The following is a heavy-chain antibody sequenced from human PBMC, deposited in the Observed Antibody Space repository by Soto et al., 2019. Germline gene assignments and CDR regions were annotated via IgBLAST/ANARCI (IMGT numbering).Heavy chain of an antibody. CDR3: VGGLSEWGRIDS. V-gene: IGHV4-59*01. J-gene: IGHJ4*02. Sequence: PXETLSLTCTVSGGSITNYYWSWIRQPPGKRLEYIGYMYYSGNTYYNPSLKSRVTISGDASKNQFSLKLRSVTAADTAVYYCVGGLSEWGRIDSWGQGPLVTVSS. CDR2: MYYSGNT. D-gene: IGHD3-3*01. CDR1: GGSITNYY.